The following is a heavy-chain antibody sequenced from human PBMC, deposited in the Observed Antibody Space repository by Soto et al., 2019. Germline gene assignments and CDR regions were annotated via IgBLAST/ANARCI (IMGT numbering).Heavy chain of an antibody. V-gene: IGHV4-59*12. CDR3: ARAGDCSGGSCYSMAWFDP. CDR2: IYYSGST. D-gene: IGHD2-15*01. CDR1: GGSISSYY. J-gene: IGHJ5*02. Sequence: SETLSLTCTVSGGSISSYYWSWIRQPPGKGLEWIGYIYYSGSTNYNPSLKSRVTISVDRSKNQFSLKLSSVTAADTAVYYCARAGDCSGGSCYSMAWFDPWGQGTLVTVSS.